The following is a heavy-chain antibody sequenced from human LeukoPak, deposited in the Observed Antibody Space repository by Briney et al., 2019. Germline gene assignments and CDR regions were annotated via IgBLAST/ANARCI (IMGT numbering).Heavy chain of an antibody. CDR2: IKQDGSEK. D-gene: IGHD3-9*01. CDR1: GFTFSSYW. J-gene: IGHJ4*02. V-gene: IGHV3-7*01. CDR3: AMNFDWLPSRVDY. Sequence: GGSLRLSCAASGFTFSSYWMSWVRQAPGKGLEWVANIKQDGSEKYYVDSVKGRFTISRDNAKNSLYLQMNSLRAEDTAVYYCAMNFDWLPSRVDYWGQGTLVTVSS.